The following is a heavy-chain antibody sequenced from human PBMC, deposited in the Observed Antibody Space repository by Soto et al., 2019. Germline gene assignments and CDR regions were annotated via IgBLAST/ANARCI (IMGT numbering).Heavy chain of an antibody. D-gene: IGHD4-4*01. CDR3: ARSDNYVPFDH. CDR2: IYYSGFT. Sequence: QVQLQESGPGLVKPSQTLSLTCTVSGGSISSGDYYWSWIRQPPGKGLEWIGYIYYSGFTYYNPSLNSRITMSVDTSKHQFSLKLSSVLAADTAVYYCARSDNYVPFDHWGQGTLVTVSS. V-gene: IGHV4-30-4*01. J-gene: IGHJ4*02. CDR1: GGSISSGDYY.